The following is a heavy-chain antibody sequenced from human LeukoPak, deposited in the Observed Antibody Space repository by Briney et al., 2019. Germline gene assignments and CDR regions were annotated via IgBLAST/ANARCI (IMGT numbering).Heavy chain of an antibody. CDR1: GFSFSTYA. J-gene: IGHJ4*02. D-gene: IGHD6-13*01. CDR2: TTNSGGTT. V-gene: IGHV3-23*01. CDR3: AKDRQRLVLSPFDS. Sequence: GGSLRLSCAASGFSFSTYAMTWVRQAPGKGLEWVSSTTNSGGTTYYADSVKGRFTISRDNSKNTLYLQMNSLRAEDTAVYYCAKDRQRLVLSPFDSWGQGILVTVSS.